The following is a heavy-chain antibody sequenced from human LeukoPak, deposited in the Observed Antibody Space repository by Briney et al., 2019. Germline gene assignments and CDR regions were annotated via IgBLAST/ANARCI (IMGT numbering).Heavy chain of an antibody. Sequence: PGGSLRLSCAASGFTFSSYAMIWVRQAPGRGLEWVSAIGCSGVTTYYADSVKGRFTISRDNSKNTLYMQMNSLRVEDTAIYYCARIPASSSGAFDIWGQGTMVTVSS. CDR3: ARIPASSSGAFDI. CDR2: IGCSGVTT. D-gene: IGHD6-13*01. V-gene: IGHV3-23*01. CDR1: GFTFSSYA. J-gene: IGHJ3*02.